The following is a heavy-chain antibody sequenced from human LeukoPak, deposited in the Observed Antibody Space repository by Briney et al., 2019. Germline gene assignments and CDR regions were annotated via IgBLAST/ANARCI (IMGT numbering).Heavy chain of an antibody. D-gene: IGHD3-10*01. CDR1: GFTVSINY. CDR2: IYSGGST. J-gene: IGHJ4*02. CDR3: ARALPGHGSGSYYSADPYYFDY. V-gene: IGHV3-53*01. Sequence: PGGSLRLSCAASGFTVSINYMSWVRQAPGKGLECVSVIYSGGSTYYADSVKGRFTISRDNSKNTLYLQMNSLRAEDTAVYYCARALPGHGSGSYYSADPYYFDYWGQGTLVTVSS.